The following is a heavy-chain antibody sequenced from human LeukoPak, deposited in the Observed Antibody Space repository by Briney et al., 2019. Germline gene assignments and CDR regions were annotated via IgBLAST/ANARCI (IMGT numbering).Heavy chain of an antibody. J-gene: IGHJ4*02. CDR3: ARLADYDRSRYFDY. V-gene: IGHV3-7*01. CDR1: GFTFSSYE. D-gene: IGHD3-22*01. CDR2: IRQDGSEK. Sequence: GGSLRLSCAASGFTFSSYEMNWVRQAPGKGLEWVANIRQDGSEKYYVASVRGRFSISRDNAKNSLYLQMNSLRGEDTAVYYCARLADYDRSRYFDYWGQGTLVTVSS.